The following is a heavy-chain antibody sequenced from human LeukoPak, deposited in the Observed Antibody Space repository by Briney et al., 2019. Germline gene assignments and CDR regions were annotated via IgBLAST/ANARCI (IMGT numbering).Heavy chain of an antibody. Sequence: GGSLRLSCAASGFTFSSYSMNWVRQAPGKGLEWVSYISSSSNTIYYADSVKGQFTISRDNAKNSLFLQMNSLRDEDTSVYYCARAVTVVTRGGLVFDYWGQGTLVTVSS. CDR1: GFTFSSYS. V-gene: IGHV3-48*02. CDR3: ARAVTVVTRGGLVFDY. CDR2: ISSSSNTI. J-gene: IGHJ4*02. D-gene: IGHD2-21*02.